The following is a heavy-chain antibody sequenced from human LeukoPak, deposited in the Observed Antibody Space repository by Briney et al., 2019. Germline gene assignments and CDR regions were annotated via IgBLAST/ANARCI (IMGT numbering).Heavy chain of an antibody. Sequence: ASVKVSCKASGYTFTGYYMHWVRQAPGQGLEWMGWINPNSGGTNYAQKFQGRVTMTRDTSISTAYMELSRLRSDDTAVHYCARDPGELYYFDYWGQGTLVTVSS. CDR2: INPNSGGT. CDR1: GYTFTGYY. J-gene: IGHJ4*02. D-gene: IGHD7-27*01. CDR3: ARDPGELYYFDY. V-gene: IGHV1-2*02.